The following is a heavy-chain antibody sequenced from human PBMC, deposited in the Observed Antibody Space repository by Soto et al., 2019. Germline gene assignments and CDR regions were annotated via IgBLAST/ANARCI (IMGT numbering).Heavy chain of an antibody. CDR3: ARSGRNYYYAMDV. V-gene: IGHV5-51*01. CDR1: GYSFTNYW. J-gene: IGHJ6*02. CDR2: IYPGDSDI. Sequence: GEALNISCRGSGYSFTNYWIGWVRQMPGKGLEWMAMIYPGDSDIRYSPSFQGQVTVSADKSLSTAYLQWSGLEASDTAVYYCARSGRNYYYAMDVWGQGTTVTVS.